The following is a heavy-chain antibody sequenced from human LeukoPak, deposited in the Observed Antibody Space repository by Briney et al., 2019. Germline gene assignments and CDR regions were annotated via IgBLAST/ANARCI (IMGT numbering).Heavy chain of an antibody. CDR3: ARDAVWFGEPLGYWYFDL. D-gene: IGHD3-10*01. CDR2: IYHSGST. J-gene: IGHJ2*01. CDR1: GGSISSGGYS. Sequence: PSETLSLTCAVSGGSISSGGYSWSWIRQPPGKGLEWIGYIYHSGSTYYNPSLKSRVTISVDRSKNQFSLKLSSATAADTAVYYCARDAVWFGEPLGYWYFDLWGRGTLVTVSS. V-gene: IGHV4-30-2*01.